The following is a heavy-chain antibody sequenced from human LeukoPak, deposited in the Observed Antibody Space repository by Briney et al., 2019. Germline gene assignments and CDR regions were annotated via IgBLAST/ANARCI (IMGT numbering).Heavy chain of an antibody. Sequence: GGSLRLSCAASGFNFRIYEMHWVRQAPGKGLEWVSYIGTIISTTYYADSVKGRFTVSRDDAKSSLYLQVSSLRAEDKAVYYCARTVYGRRRQWLVPGFDSWGQGTLVTVSS. D-gene: IGHD6-19*01. J-gene: IGHJ4*02. CDR3: ARTVYGRRRQWLVPGFDS. CDR2: IGTIISTT. V-gene: IGHV3-48*03. CDR1: GFNFRIYE.